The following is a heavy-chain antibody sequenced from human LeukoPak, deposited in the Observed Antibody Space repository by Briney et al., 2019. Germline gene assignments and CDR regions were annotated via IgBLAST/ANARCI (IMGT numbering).Heavy chain of an antibody. Sequence: PSETLSLTCTVSGGSISSYYWSWIRQPAGKGLEWIGRIYTSGSANYNPSLKSRVTMSVDTSKNQFSLKLSSVTAADTAVYYCAKNLRDYYGSGINVFDIWGQGTMVTVSS. D-gene: IGHD3-10*01. CDR2: IYTSGSA. J-gene: IGHJ3*02. CDR1: GGSISSYY. CDR3: AKNLRDYYGSGINVFDI. V-gene: IGHV4-4*07.